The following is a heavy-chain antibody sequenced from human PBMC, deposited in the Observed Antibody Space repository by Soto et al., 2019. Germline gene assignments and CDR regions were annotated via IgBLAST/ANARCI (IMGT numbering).Heavy chain of an antibody. V-gene: IGHV4-39*07. Sequence: SETLSLTCTVSGGSISSSSYYWGWIRQPPGKGLEWIGSIYYSGSTYYNPSLKSRVTISVDTSKNQFSLKLSSVTAADTAVYYCARADYDYVWGSYHNWFDPWGQGTLVTVSS. CDR2: IYYSGST. CDR1: GGSISSSSYY. J-gene: IGHJ5*02. D-gene: IGHD3-16*02. CDR3: ARADYDYVWGSYHNWFDP.